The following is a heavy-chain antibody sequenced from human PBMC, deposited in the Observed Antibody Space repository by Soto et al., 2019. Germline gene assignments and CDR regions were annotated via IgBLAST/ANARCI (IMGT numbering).Heavy chain of an antibody. CDR1: GGSISSSSYY. J-gene: IGHJ6*02. Sequence: LSLTCTVSGGSISSSSYYWGWIRQPPGKGLEWIGSIYYSGSTYYNPSLRSRVTISVDTSKNQFSLKLSSVTAADTAVYYCARLVGATTYYYYGMDVWGQGTTVTVS. V-gene: IGHV4-39*01. D-gene: IGHD1-26*01. CDR2: IYYSGST. CDR3: ARLVGATTYYYYGMDV.